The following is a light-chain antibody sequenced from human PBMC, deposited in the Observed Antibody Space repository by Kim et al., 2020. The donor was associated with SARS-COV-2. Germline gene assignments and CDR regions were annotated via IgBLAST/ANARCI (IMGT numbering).Light chain of an antibody. V-gene: IGLV3-1*01. CDR3: QAWDSSTVV. Sequence: SYELTQPPSVSVSPGQTASITCSGEKLEDKFACWYQQKPGQSPVLVIYQDAKRPSGIPERFSGSNSWNTATLTISGAQAMDEADYYCQAWDSSTVVFGGGTQLTVL. CDR2: QDA. CDR1: KLEDKF. J-gene: IGLJ2*01.